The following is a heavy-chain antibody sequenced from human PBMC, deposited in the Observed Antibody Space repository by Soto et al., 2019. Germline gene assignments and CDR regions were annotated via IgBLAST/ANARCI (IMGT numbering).Heavy chain of an antibody. D-gene: IGHD6-19*01. CDR2: INSDGSST. CDR3: ARDSSGWTNMRY. Sequence: GGSLRLACTASGFTFSSYWMHWVRQAPGKGLVWVSRINSDGSSTSYADSVKGRFTISRDNAKNTLYLQMNSLRAEDTAVYYCARDSSGWTNMRYWGQGTLVTVSS. J-gene: IGHJ4*02. V-gene: IGHV3-74*01. CDR1: GFTFSSYW.